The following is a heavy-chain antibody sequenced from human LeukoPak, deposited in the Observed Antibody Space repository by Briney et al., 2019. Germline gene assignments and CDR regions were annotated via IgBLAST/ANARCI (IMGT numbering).Heavy chain of an antibody. J-gene: IGHJ4*02. CDR1: GGSISSYY. Sequence: SETLSLTCTVSGGSISSYYWSWTRRPPGKGLEWIATIHYSGGTNYNPSLKSRVTISVDASKNQFSLKLSSVTAADTAVYYCARHTSGSSLDYWGQGILVTVSS. D-gene: IGHD6-6*01. CDR3: ARHTSGSSLDY. CDR2: IHYSGGT. V-gene: IGHV4-39*01.